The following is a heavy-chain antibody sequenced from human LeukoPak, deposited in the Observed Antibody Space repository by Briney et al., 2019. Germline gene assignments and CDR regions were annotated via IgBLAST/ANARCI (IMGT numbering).Heavy chain of an antibody. CDR1: GYTFTSYG. CDR2: ISAYNGNT. J-gene: IGHJ5*02. V-gene: IGHV1-18*01. Sequence: ASVKVSCKASGYTFTSYGISWVRQAPGQGLEWMGWISAYNGNTNYAQKLQGRVTMTTDTSTSTAYMELRSLRSDDTPVYYCARDSGITGTNWFDPWGQGTLVTVSS. CDR3: ARDSGITGTNWFDP. D-gene: IGHD1-7*01.